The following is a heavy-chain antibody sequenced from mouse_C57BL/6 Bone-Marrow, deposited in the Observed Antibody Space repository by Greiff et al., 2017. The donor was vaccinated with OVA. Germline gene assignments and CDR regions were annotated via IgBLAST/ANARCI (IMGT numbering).Heavy chain of an antibody. J-gene: IGHJ4*01. Sequence: QVQLKQSGPGLVAPSQSLSITCTVSGFSLTSYGVSWVRQPPGKGLEWLGVIWGDGSTNYHSALISKLSISKDNYKSQVVVKLNSLQTDDTATYYCANWDGDAMDDWGQGTSVTVSS. D-gene: IGHD4-1*01. CDR3: ANWDGDAMDD. CDR2: IWGDGST. V-gene: IGHV2-3*01. CDR1: GFSLTSYG.